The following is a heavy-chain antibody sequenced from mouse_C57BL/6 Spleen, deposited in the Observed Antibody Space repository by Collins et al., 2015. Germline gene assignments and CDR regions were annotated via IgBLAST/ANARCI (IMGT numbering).Heavy chain of an antibody. CDR1: GYTFTDYY. CDR2: INPNNGGT. CDR3: AYSNASMDY. Sequence: EVQLQQSGPELVKPGASVKIPCKASGYTFTDYYMNWVKQSHGKSLEWIGDINPNNGGTSYNQKFKGKATLTVDKSSSTAYMELRSLTSEDSAVYYCAYSNASMDYWGQGTSVTVSS. V-gene: IGHV1-26*01. D-gene: IGHD2-5*01. J-gene: IGHJ4*01.